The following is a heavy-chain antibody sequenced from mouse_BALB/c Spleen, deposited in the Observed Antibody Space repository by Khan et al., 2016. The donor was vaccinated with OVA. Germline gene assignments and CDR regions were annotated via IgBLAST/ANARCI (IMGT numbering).Heavy chain of an antibody. Sequence: QMQLEQSGPELKKPGETVRISCKASGYTFTTAGMQWVQKLLGKGLKWIGWINTHSGVPKYAQDFKGRFTFSLETSANTASFQISNLKTEDTATYLCARYGDLFDYGGQGPPRTVSS. CDR3: ARYGDLFDY. CDR1: GYTFTTAG. V-gene: IGHV9-4*02. J-gene: IGHJ2*01. CDR2: INTHSGVP. D-gene: IGHD1-1*01.